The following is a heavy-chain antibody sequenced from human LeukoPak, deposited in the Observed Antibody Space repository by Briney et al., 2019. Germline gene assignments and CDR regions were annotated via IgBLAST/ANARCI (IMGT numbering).Heavy chain of an antibody. CDR1: GYTFTGYY. CDR2: INPNSGGT. CDR3: ARDPKRSIAARGGTNWFDP. V-gene: IGHV1-2*02. Sequence: ASVKVSCKASGYTFTGYYMHWVRQAPGQGLEWMGWINPNSGGTNYAQKFQGRVTMTRDTSISTAYMELSRLRSDDTAVYYCARDPKRSIAARGGTNWFDPWGQGTLVTVSS. D-gene: IGHD6-6*01. J-gene: IGHJ5*02.